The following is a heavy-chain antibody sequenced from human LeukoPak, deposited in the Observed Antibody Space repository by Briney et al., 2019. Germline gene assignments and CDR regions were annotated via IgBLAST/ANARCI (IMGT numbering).Heavy chain of an antibody. CDR2: ITGSGRST. Sequence: AGGSLRLSCAGSGATFSTYAMCWVRQSPGKGLEWVSSITGSGRSTYYADSVKGRFTISRDNSKNTLYLQMSSLRAEDTAVYYCASGGWELTLDYWGQGTLVTVSS. V-gene: IGHV3-23*01. CDR1: GATFSTYA. J-gene: IGHJ4*02. CDR3: ASGGWELTLDY. D-gene: IGHD1-26*01.